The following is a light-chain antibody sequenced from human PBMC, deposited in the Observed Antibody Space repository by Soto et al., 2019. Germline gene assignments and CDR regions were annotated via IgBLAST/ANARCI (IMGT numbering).Light chain of an antibody. CDR3: QQSYSLSPIT. J-gene: IGKJ5*01. CDR1: ETISTF. CDR2: AAS. Sequence: EIQMTQSPSYLSTSVGDRVTLTCRASETISTFLNWYQHKPGRAPKLLIYAASRLQSGVPSRFSGSGSGTDFTLTINGLQPEDFASYYCQQSYSLSPITFGQGTRLEIK. V-gene: IGKV1-39*01.